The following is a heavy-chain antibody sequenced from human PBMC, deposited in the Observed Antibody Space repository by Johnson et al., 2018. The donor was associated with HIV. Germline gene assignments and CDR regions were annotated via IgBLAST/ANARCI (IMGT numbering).Heavy chain of an antibody. V-gene: IGHV3-20*04. CDR3: EKDRDYYGAGSPADAFDI. D-gene: IGHD3-10*01. J-gene: IGHJ3*02. Sequence: VQLVESGGRVVRPGESLRLSCEASGFTFDNYGMSWVRQGPGKGLEWVSGSSWNGGRTSYADSVKGRFIISRDNSKHTPYLQMNSLRAEDTAVYYCEKDRDYYGAGSPADAFDIWGQGTMVTVSS. CDR2: SSWNGGRT. CDR1: GFTFDNYG.